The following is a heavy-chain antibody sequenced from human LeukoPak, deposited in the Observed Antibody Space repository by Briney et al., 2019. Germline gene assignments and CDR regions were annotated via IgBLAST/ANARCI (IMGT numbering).Heavy chain of an antibody. J-gene: IGHJ3*02. CDR3: ARGNIVVLTGDAFDI. V-gene: IGHV4-39*07. Sequence: SETLSLTCTVSGGSISSSSYYWGWIRQPPGKGLEWIGYSYYTGNTYYNPSLKSRVTISLDTSKNQFSLKVTSVTAADTAVYYCARGNIVVLTGDAFDIWGQGTMVTVSS. CDR1: GGSISSSSYY. D-gene: IGHD2/OR15-2a*01. CDR2: SYYTGNT.